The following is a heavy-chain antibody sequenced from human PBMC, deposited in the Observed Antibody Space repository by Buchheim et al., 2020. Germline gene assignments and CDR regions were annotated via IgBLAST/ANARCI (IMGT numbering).Heavy chain of an antibody. J-gene: IGHJ4*02. CDR1: GFAFRSYW. CDR3: AREDHSGYDSFDY. V-gene: IGHV3-74*01. D-gene: IGHD5-12*01. Sequence: EVQLVESGGGLNQPGGSLRLSCAASGFAFRSYWMHWVRQAPGQGLVWVSRINTDGSSANYADSVKGRFTISRDNAKNPLSLQMNSLRAEDTAIYYCAREDHSGYDSFDYWGQGAL. CDR2: INTDGSSA.